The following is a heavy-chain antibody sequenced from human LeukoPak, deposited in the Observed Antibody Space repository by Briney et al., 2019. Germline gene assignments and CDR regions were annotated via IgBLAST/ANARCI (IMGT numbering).Heavy chain of an antibody. CDR1: GGSFSGYY. V-gene: IGHV4-34*01. CDR2: INHSGST. CDR3: ARGVRRIWPQFPYYFDY. D-gene: IGHD5-24*01. J-gene: IGHJ4*02. Sequence: SETLSLTCAIYGGSFSGYYWSWIRQPPGKGLEWIGEINHSGSTNYNPSLKSRVTISVDTSKNQFSLKLSSVTAADTAVYYCARGVRRIWPQFPYYFDYWGQGTLVTVSS.